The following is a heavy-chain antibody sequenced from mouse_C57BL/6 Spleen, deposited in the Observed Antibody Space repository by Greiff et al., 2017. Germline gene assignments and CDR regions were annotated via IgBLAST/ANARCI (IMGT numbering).Heavy chain of an antibody. Sequence: QVQLQQPGAELVRPGTSVKLSCKASGYTFTSYWMHWVKQRPGQGLEWIGVIDPSDSYTNYNQKFKGKATLTVDTSSSSAYMQLSSLTSEDSAVYYCGLYYDYGWFAYWGQGTLVTVSA. CDR2: IDPSDSYT. V-gene: IGHV1-59*01. J-gene: IGHJ3*01. CDR1: GYTFTSYW. CDR3: GLYYDYGWFAY. D-gene: IGHD2-4*01.